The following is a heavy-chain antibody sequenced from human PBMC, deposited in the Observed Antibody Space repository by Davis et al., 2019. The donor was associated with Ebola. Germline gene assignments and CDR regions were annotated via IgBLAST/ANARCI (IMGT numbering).Heavy chain of an antibody. Sequence: GESLKISCAVSGFTFSDSDMNWVRQAPGKGLEWVAHISRSGSPIYYADSVKGRFIISRDDAKNSLYLQMNSLRHEDAALYFCARLTGSGRGDSWGQGTLVTVSS. D-gene: IGHD3-10*01. J-gene: IGHJ4*02. CDR1: GFTFSDSD. CDR3: ARLTGSGRGDS. V-gene: IGHV3-48*02. CDR2: ISRSGSPI.